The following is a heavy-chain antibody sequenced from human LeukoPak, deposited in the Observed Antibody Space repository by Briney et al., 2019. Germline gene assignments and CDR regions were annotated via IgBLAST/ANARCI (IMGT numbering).Heavy chain of an antibody. D-gene: IGHD3-10*01. CDR3: AKDFSRYYGSVPSDY. CDR2: VSSGSSTI. Sequence: GGSLRLSCAASGFTFSDYYMSWIRQAPGKALEGVSYVSSGSSTIYYADSVKGRFTVSRDNGKRSLYLHMNSLRAEDTAVYYCAKDFSRYYGSVPSDYWGQGTLVTVSS. J-gene: IGHJ4*02. CDR1: GFTFSDYY. V-gene: IGHV3-11*01.